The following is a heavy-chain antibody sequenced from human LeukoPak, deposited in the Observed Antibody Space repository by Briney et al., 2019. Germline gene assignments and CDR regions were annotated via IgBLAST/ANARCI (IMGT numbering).Heavy chain of an antibody. V-gene: IGHV1-2*02. Sequence: ASVKVSCKASGYTFTTYNIHWVRQAPGQGLEWMGWINLNSGGTNYAQKFQGRVTMTRDTSISAAYMDLSRLGSDDTAVYYCARVAGGDWYYFDFWGQGTLVTVSS. D-gene: IGHD2-21*02. CDR3: ARVAGGDWYYFDF. J-gene: IGHJ4*02. CDR1: GYTFTTYN. CDR2: INLNSGGT.